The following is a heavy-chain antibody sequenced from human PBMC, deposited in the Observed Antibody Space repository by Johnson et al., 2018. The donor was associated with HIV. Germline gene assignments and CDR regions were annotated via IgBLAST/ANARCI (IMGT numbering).Heavy chain of an antibody. CDR2: IYSGGST. Sequence: EVQLVESGGGVVQPGGSVRLSCVASGFIVTNYYMSCVRQAPGKGLEWVSVIYSGGSTYYADSVKGRFTISRDNSKNSLYLQMNSLRAEDTAVYYCAKGMWGHDAFDIWGQGTMVTVSS. CDR1: GFIVTNYY. J-gene: IGHJ3*02. V-gene: IGHV3-66*01. CDR3: AKGMWGHDAFDI. D-gene: IGHD1-26*01.